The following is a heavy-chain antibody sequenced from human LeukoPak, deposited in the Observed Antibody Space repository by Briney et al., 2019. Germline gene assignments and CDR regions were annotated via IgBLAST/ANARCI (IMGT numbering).Heavy chain of an antibody. D-gene: IGHD6-13*01. CDR3: AKGSIAAHDAKTTLDY. CDR1: GFTFSNYA. J-gene: IGHJ4*02. CDR2: ISGSGGTT. V-gene: IGHV3-23*01. Sequence: GESLKISCAASGFTFSNYAMSWVRQAPGKGLEWVSAISGSGGTTFYAVSVKGRFTISRDNSKNTLYLQVNSLRAADTARYYCAKGSIAAHDAKTTLDYWGQGTLVTVSS.